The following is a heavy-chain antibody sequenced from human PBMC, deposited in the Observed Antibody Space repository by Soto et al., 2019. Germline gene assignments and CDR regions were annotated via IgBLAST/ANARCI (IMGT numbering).Heavy chain of an antibody. CDR1: GASISSFY. D-gene: IGHD4-17*01. CDR2: TFYGGTT. Sequence: SETLSLTCTVSGASISSFYWTWVRQPPGKGLDWIGYTFYGGTTNYNPSLRSRVTLSIDTSRNQVSLRVSSVTAAATAVYYCARGGYYGAFGLDLWGQGTSVTISS. J-gene: IGHJ6*02. CDR3: ARGGYYGAFGLDL. V-gene: IGHV4-59*01.